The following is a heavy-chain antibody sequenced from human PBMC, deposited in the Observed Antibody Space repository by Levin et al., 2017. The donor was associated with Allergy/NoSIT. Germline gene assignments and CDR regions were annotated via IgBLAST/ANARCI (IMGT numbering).Heavy chain of an antibody. V-gene: IGHV4-39*01. J-gene: IGHJ3*01. CDR2: THYSGST. Sequence: SQTLSLTCTVSGDSITSRSYFWGWIRQPPGKGLEWIGNTHYSGSTHYNSSLESRVTISVDTSKSQISLRLTSVTASDTAVYYCARSGNYAYDAFTFWGQGTMVTVSS. CDR1: GDSITSRSYF. CDR3: ARSGNYAYDAFTF. D-gene: IGHD3-3*01.